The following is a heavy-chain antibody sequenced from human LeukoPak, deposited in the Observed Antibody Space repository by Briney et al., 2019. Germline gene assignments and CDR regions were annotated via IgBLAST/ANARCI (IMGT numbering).Heavy chain of an antibody. CDR2: IRYDGSNK. CDR3: ARVGGSPDYYYMDV. Sequence: PGGSLRLSCAASGFTFSSYGMHWVRQAPGKGLEWVAFIRYDGSNKYYGDSVKGRFTISRDNAKNSLYLQMNSLRAEDTAVYYCARVGGSPDYYYMDVWGKGTTVTVSS. V-gene: IGHV3-30*02. CDR1: GFTFSSYG. J-gene: IGHJ6*03. D-gene: IGHD1-26*01.